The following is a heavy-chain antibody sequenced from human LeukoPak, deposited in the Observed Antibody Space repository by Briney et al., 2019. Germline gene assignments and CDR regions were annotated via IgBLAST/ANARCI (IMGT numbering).Heavy chain of an antibody. Sequence: SETLSLTCTVSGGSISIYYWSWIRQPPGKGLEWIGEINHSGSTNYNPSLKSRVTISVDTSKNQFSLKLNSVTAADTAVYYCARGRNYWGQGTLVTVSS. V-gene: IGHV4-34*01. CDR3: ARGRNY. CDR2: INHSGST. J-gene: IGHJ4*02. CDR1: GGSISIYY. D-gene: IGHD1-14*01.